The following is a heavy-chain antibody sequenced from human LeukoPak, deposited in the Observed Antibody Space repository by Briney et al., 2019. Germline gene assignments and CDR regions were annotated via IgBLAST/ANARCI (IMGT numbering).Heavy chain of an antibody. CDR1: GGSISSASYY. J-gene: IGHJ4*02. D-gene: IGHD4-17*01. V-gene: IGHV4-61*02. CDR3: AREGEGPYGYFDY. Sequence: PSETLSLTCTVSGGSISSASYYWSWIRQPAGKGLQWIGRIYTSGTTYYNPSLKSRVTVSVDTSKNQFSLKLSSVTAADTAVYYCAREGEGPYGYFDYWGQGTLVTVSS. CDR2: IYTSGTT.